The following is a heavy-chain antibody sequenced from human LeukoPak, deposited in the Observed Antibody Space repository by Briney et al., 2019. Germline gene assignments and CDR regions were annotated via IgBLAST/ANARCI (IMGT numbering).Heavy chain of an antibody. Sequence: GESLKISCKGSGYSFTSYWIGWVRQMPGKGLEWMGIIYPGDSDTRYSPSFQGQVTISADKSISTAYLQWSSLKASDTAMYYCARRFGVFYGEGYAFDIWGQGTMVTVSS. V-gene: IGHV5-51*01. D-gene: IGHD3-10*01. CDR3: ARRFGVFYGEGYAFDI. CDR2: IYPGDSDT. CDR1: GYSFTSYW. J-gene: IGHJ3*02.